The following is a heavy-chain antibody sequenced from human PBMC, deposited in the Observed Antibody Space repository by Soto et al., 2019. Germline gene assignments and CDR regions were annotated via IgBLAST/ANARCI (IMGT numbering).Heavy chain of an antibody. CDR1: GFSLSTRGVA. D-gene: IGHD5-12*01. V-gene: IGHV2-5*02. CDR2: IYWDEDK. CDR3: AQRTRGYAFYCDN. J-gene: IGHJ4*02. Sequence: QITLKEAGPTLVKPTQTLTLTCTFSGFSLSTRGVAVGWFRQPPGKGLQWLALIYWDEDKWYSTSLKSRLTIIDDTTKHQVVLAMSNMDPVDTATYYCAQRTRGYAFYCDNGGQGTLVTVSS.